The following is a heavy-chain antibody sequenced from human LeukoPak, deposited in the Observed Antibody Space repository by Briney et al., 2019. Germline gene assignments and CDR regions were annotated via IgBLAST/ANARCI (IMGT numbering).Heavy chain of an antibody. CDR2: ISYAGSNK. Sequence: PGGSLRLSCASSGFTSSINGMPWVRQAPGKGLEGVASISYAGSNKYFADSVRGRFTISRVNSKHKLYLQMNSLRAEDTAVYYCAKDYDPLQSYYFDYWGQGTLVTVSS. D-gene: IGHD3-3*01. CDR1: GFTSSING. J-gene: IGHJ4*02. V-gene: IGHV3-30*18. CDR3: AKDYDPLQSYYFDY.